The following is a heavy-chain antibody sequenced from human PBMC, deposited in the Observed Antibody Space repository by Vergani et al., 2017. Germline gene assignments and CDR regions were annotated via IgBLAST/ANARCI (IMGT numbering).Heavy chain of an antibody. Sequence: QVQLLESGPGLVKPSQTLSLTCSVSGESITRQSYYWTWIRQPAGKPLEWVGHFYVDGSTNYNPSLKSRVSISLDTSKNQLSLRLTSVTAADTAVFYCVRGRYSGSSSPYYDLWGHGTLVRVSS. J-gene: IGHJ4*01. V-gene: IGHV4-61*02. D-gene: IGHD1-26*01. CDR1: GESITRQSYY. CDR3: VRGRYSGSSSPYYDL. CDR2: FYVDGST.